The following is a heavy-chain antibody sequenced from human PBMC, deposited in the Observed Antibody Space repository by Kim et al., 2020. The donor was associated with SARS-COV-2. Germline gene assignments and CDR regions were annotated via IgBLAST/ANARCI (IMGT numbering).Heavy chain of an antibody. CDR3: ARGDWMHDALNYYDSSNSPFDS. Sequence: SVKVSCKASGGTFSSYAISWVRQAPGQGLEWMGGIIPIFGTANYVQKFQGRVTITADESTSTAYMELSSLRSEDTAVYYCARGDWMHDALNYYDSSNSPFDSWGQGTLVTVSS. CDR1: GGTFSSYA. J-gene: IGHJ4*02. D-gene: IGHD3-22*01. CDR2: IIPIFGTA. V-gene: IGHV1-69*13.